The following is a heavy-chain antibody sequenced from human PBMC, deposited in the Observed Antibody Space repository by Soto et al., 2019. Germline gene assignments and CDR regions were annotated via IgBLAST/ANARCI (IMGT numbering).Heavy chain of an antibody. CDR1: GGSINSSPYY. CDR2: VYYRGST. Sequence: SETLSLTCAVSGGSINSSPYYGCWIRQPPGKGLEWIGRVYYRGSTYYNPSLKSRVAISVDTSKNQFSLNLRSVTAADTVVYFCARRKQAAGHAPFYYYGMDVWCLGTTVTVSS. D-gene: IGHD6-13*01. CDR3: ARRKQAAGHAPFYYYGMDV. V-gene: IGHV4-39*01. J-gene: IGHJ6*02.